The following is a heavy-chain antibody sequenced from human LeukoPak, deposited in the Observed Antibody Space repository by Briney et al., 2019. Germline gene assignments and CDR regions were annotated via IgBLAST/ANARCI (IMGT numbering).Heavy chain of an antibody. CDR3: ARDGSRLDWLSSGFDY. D-gene: IGHD3-9*01. CDR2: ISDSGEFT. V-gene: IGHV3-23*01. Sequence: PGGSLRLSCAASGFTFSFYAMSWVRQAPGKGLEWVSGISDSGEFTYYADSVKGRFTISRDNSKNTLYLQMNSLRDEDTAVYYCARDGSRLDWLSSGFDYWGQGTLVTVSS. J-gene: IGHJ4*02. CDR1: GFTFSFYA.